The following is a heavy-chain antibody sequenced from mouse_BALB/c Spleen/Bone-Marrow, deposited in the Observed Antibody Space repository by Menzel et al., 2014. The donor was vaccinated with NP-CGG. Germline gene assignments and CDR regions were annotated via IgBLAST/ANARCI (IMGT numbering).Heavy chain of an antibody. CDR3: ATSPDPAMDY. CDR2: INPSTDYT. V-gene: IGHV1-7*01. Sequence: VQVVESGAELAKPGASVKMSCKASGYTFXSYWMHWVKQRPGQGLEWIGYINPSTDYTEYNQKFKDKATLTADKSSSTAYMQLSSLTSEDSAVYYCATSPDPAMDYWGQGTSVTVSS. J-gene: IGHJ4*01. CDR1: GYTFXSYW.